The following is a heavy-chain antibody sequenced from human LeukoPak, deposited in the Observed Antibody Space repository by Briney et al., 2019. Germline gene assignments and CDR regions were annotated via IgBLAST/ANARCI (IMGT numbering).Heavy chain of an antibody. D-gene: IGHD3-10*01. V-gene: IGHV3-66*01. J-gene: IGHJ4*02. CDR2: VYSGGTT. CDR3: VRSPWYHGSGSYSGTIH. Sequence: GGSLRLSCAASGFTVSTNYMSWVRQAPGKGLEWVSLVYSGGTTYHADSVKGRFTISRDDSKNTVYLQMNSLRAEDTAVYYCVRSPWYHGSGSYSGTIHWGQGTLVTVSS. CDR1: GFTVSTNY.